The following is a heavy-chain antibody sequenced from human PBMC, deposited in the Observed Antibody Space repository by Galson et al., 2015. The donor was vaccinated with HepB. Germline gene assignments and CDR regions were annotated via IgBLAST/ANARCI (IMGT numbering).Heavy chain of an antibody. CDR1: GFTFSSYG. Sequence: SLRLSCAASGFTFSSYGVHWVRQAPGKGLEWVAVIWYDGSNKYYADSVKGRFTISRDNSKNTLYLQMNSLRAEDTAVYYCARGHGDYEGGLDYFDYWGQGTLVTVSS. J-gene: IGHJ4*02. CDR3: ARGHGDYEGGLDYFDY. V-gene: IGHV3-33*01. D-gene: IGHD4-17*01. CDR2: IWYDGSNK.